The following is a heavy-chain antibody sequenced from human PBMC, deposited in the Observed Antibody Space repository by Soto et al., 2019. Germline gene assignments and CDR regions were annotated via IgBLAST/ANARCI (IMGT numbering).Heavy chain of an antibody. Sequence: GGSLRLSCAASGFTFNNYWMHWVRQAPGKGLVWVSRINIEGSTTDYADSVRGRFAISRDNAKNTLYLQINSLRDEDTAVYYCTRDRGGNFYGGFDYWGRGTLVTVSS. V-gene: IGHV3-74*01. CDR3: TRDRGGNFYGGFDY. J-gene: IGHJ4*02. D-gene: IGHD1-26*01. CDR2: INIEGSTT. CDR1: GFTFNNYW.